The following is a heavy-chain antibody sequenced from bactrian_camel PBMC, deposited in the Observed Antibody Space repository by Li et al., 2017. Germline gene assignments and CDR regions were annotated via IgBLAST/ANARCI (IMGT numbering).Heavy chain of an antibody. CDR1: GFTFSNYA. J-gene: IGHJ4*01. V-gene: IGHV3S40*01. CDR3: TLEGAMTPFAY. CDR2: INSGGTT. Sequence: VQLVESGGGLVQAGGSLRLSCTASGFTFSNYAINWVRQAPGKGLEWVSAINSGGTTYYADSVKGRFTISRDNAKNTLYLQMNNLKSEDTALYYCTLEGAMTPFAYWGQGTQVTVS. D-gene: IGHD3*01.